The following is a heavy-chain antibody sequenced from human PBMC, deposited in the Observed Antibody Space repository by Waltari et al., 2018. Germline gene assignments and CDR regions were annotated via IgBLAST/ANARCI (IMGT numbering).Heavy chain of an antibody. CDR3: AREWGVMIGTAAYYLDH. J-gene: IGHJ4*02. D-gene: IGHD3-16*01. V-gene: IGHV3-21*02. CDR1: GFPSRGYT. CDR2: ISGGSSYT. Sequence: EVQLVGSGGGLVKPGGSLRPSCAASGFPSRGYTMNVVRQAPGKGLEWVSSISGGSSYTYYADSVKGRFTISRDNVKNSLYLQMNSLRVEDTAVYYCAREWGVMIGTAAYYLDHWTQGTLVTVSS.